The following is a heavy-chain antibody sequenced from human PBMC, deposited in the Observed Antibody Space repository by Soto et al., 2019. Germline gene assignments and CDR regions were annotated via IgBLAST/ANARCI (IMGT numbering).Heavy chain of an antibody. CDR3: ARSQGSSTSLEIYYYYYYGMDV. J-gene: IGHJ6*02. CDR2: IIPISGTA. V-gene: IGHV1-69*01. D-gene: IGHD2-2*01. CDR1: GGTFSSYA. Sequence: QVQLVQSGAEVKKPGSSVKVSCKASGGTFSSYAISWVRQAPGQGLEWMGGIIPISGTANYAQKFQGRVTSTADESTSTAYMELSSLRSEDTAVYYCARSQGSSTSLEIYYYYYYGMDVWGQATTVTVSS.